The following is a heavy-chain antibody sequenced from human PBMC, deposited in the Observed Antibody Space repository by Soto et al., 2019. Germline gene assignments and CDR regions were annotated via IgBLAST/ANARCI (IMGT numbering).Heavy chain of an antibody. J-gene: IGHJ4*02. CDR1: GYIFTSYG. V-gene: IGHV1-18*01. Sequence: QVQLVQSGDEVKKPGASVKVSCKASGYIFTSYGISWVRQAPGQGLEWMGWISAYNGNTNYAQKLQGRVTMTTDTTTSTAYIELRSLRSDATAVYYCARDLPPVDYWGQGTLSPSPQ. CDR3: ARDLPPVDY. CDR2: ISAYNGNT.